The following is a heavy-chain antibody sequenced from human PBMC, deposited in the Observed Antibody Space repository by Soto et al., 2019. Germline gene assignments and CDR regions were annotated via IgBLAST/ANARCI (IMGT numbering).Heavy chain of an antibody. CDR2: IYYSGST. Sequence: SLTCTVSGGSISSGGYYWSWIRQHPGKGLEWIGYIYYSGSTYYNPSLKSRATISVDRSKNQFSLKLSSVTAADTAVYYCARVNVATRQVGDWGQGTLVTVSS. CDR1: GGSISSGGYY. CDR3: ARVNVATRQVGD. D-gene: IGHD6-6*01. J-gene: IGHJ4*02. V-gene: IGHV4-30-4*08.